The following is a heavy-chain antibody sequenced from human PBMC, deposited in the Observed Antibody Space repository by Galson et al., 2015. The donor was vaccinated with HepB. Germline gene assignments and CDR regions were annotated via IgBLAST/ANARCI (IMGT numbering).Heavy chain of an antibody. CDR2: INAGNGNT. J-gene: IGHJ4*02. Sequence: SVKVSCKASGYTFTSYAMHWVRQAPGQRLEWMGWINAGNGNTKYSQKFQGRVTITRDTSASTAYMELSSLRSEDTAVYYCARDYGGSIAARRVEYYFDYWGQGTLVTASS. V-gene: IGHV1-3*01. CDR3: ARDYGGSIAARRVEYYFDY. D-gene: IGHD6-6*01. CDR1: GYTFTSYA.